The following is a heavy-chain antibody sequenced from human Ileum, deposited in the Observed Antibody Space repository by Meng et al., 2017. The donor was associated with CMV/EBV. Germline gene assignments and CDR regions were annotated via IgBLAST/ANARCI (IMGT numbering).Heavy chain of an antibody. J-gene: IGHJ4*02. CDR1: GDSVSSTTVT. D-gene: IGHD6-13*01. Sequence: QVHLQQYGPGLGKTSQTLLLTCAISGDSVSSTTVTWNWIRQSPSRGLEWLGRTYYRSKWFNDYALSVRGRITINPDISKNQLSLQLNSVTPEDTAVYYCVRLTGNSWLDYWGRGTLVTVSS. CDR2: TYYRSKWFN. V-gene: IGHV6-1*01. CDR3: VRLTGNSWLDY.